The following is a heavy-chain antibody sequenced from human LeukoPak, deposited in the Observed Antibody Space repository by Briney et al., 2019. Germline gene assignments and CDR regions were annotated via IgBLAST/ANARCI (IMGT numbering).Heavy chain of an antibody. CDR2: IVVGSGNT. J-gene: IGHJ4*02. CDR1: GFTFTISA. D-gene: IGHD3-22*01. V-gene: IGHV1-58*01. CDR3: AAALSPVDSSGLNGFAY. Sequence: ASVKVSFKASGFTFTISAVQWVRQARGQRLEWIGWIVVGSGNTNYAQKFRERVTITRDMSTSTAYMELSSLRSEDTAVYYCAAALSPVDSSGLNGFAYWGQGTLVTVSS.